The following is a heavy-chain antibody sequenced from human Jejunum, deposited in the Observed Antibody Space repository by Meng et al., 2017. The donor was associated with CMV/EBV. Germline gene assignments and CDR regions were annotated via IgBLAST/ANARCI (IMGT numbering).Heavy chain of an antibody. CDR1: GDNFSSA. D-gene: IGHD2-15*01. CDR2: IIPIVGIT. CDR3: ARGPRSQVSIWFDS. J-gene: IGHJ5*01. V-gene: IGHV1-69*04. Sequence: NASGDNFSSAISWVRQAPGQGLEWMGRIIPIVGITYYAQNFQGRVTITADKSTTTAYMELSSLTSDDTAVYYCARGPRSQVSIWFDSWGQGTLVTVSS.